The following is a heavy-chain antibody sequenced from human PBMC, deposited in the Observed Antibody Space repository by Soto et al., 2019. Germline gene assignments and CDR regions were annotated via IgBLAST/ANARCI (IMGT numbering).Heavy chain of an antibody. D-gene: IGHD3-22*01. CDR2: ISGSGGST. V-gene: IGHV3-23*01. Sequence: GGSLRLSCAASGFTFSSYAMSWVRQAPGKGLEWVSAISGSGGSTYYADSVKGRFTISRDNSKNTLYLQMNSLRAEDTAVYYCAKEAHYDSSGYYYYFDYWGQGTLVTVSS. J-gene: IGHJ4*02. CDR3: AKEAHYDSSGYYYYFDY. CDR1: GFTFSSYA.